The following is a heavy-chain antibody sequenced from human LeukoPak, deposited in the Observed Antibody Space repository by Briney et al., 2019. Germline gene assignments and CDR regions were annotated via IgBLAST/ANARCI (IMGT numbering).Heavy chain of an antibody. V-gene: IGHV3-33*01. CDR1: GFTFSSYG. Sequence: GRSLRLSCAASGFTFSSYGMHWVRQAPGKGLEWVAVIWYDGSNKYYADSVKGRYTISRDNSKNTLYLQMNSLRAEDTAVYYCSSGSYYSPYYFDYWGQGTLVTVSS. CDR3: SSGSYYSPYYFDY. D-gene: IGHD1-26*01. CDR2: IWYDGSNK. J-gene: IGHJ4*02.